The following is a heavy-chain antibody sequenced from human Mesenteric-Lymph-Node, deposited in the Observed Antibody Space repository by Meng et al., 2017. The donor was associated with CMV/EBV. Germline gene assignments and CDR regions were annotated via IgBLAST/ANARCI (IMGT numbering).Heavy chain of an antibody. CDR1: GYTFTSYG. CDR3: ARDGIVVVPAANYYYYGMDV. J-gene: IGHJ6*02. CDR2: ISAYNGNT. Sequence: ASVKVSCKASGYTFTSYGISWVRQAPGQGLEWMGWISAYNGNTNYAQKLQGRVTMTTDTSTSTAYMELRSLRSDDTAVYYCARDGIVVVPAANYYYYGMDVWGQGTTVIVSS. V-gene: IGHV1-18*01. D-gene: IGHD2-2*01.